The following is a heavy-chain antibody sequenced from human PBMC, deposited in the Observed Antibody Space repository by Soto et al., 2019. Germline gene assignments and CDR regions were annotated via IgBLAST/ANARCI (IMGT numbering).Heavy chain of an antibody. CDR3: ARDGQWLLSPHDAFDI. CDR2: ISAYNGNT. V-gene: IGHV1-18*01. J-gene: IGHJ3*02. Sequence: ASVKVSCKASGYTFTSYGISWVRQAPGQGLEWMGWISAYNGNTNYAQKLQGRVTMTTDTSTSTAYMELRSLRSDDTAVYYCARDGQWLLSPHDAFDIWGQGTMVTVSS. D-gene: IGHD3-3*01. CDR1: GYTFTSYG.